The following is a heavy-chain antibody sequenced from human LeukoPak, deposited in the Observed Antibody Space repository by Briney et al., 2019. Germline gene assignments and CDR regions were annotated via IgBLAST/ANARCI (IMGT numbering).Heavy chain of an antibody. CDR1: GFTFSKYW. CDR3: ARDSDYMDV. Sequence: QAGGSLRLSCTASGFTFSKYWMSWVRQAPGKGLEWVANIKQDGSEKYYVDSVKGRFTISRDNAKNSLYLQMNSLRAEDTAVYYCARDSDYMDVWGKGTTVTVSS. J-gene: IGHJ6*03. V-gene: IGHV3-7*01. CDR2: IKQDGSEK.